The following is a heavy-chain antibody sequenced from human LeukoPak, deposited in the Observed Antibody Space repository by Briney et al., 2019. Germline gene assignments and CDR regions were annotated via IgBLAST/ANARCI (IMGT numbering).Heavy chain of an antibody. V-gene: IGHV3-7*01. J-gene: IGHJ5*02. CDR2: IKQDGSEK. CDR1: GFTFSSYW. Sequence: GGSLRLSCAASGFTFSSYWMSWVRQAPGKGLEWVANIKQDGSEKYYVDSVKGRFTISRDNAKNSLYLQMNSLRAEDTAVYYCAREVVGYCTNGVCYNWFDPWGQGTLVNVSS. CDR3: AREVVGYCTNGVCYNWFDP. D-gene: IGHD2-8*01.